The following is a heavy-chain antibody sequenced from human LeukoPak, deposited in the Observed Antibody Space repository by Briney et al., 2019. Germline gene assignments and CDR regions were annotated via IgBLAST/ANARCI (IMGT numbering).Heavy chain of an antibody. D-gene: IGHD3-10*01. CDR3: ARDHISGKDDRNFDY. CDR2: INPKTGVT. CDR1: GYRFSDYY. V-gene: IGHV1-2*02. J-gene: IGHJ4*02. Sequence: GASVKVSCKASGYRFSDYYMFWIRQAPGQGLEWVGWINPKTGVTSYAQKFQGRVTVTTDTSISTLYMELHSLTSDDTALYYCARDHISGKDDRNFDYWAQGTLVTVSS.